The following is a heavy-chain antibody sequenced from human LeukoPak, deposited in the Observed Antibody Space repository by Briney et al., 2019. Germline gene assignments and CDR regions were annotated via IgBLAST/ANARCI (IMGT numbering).Heavy chain of an antibody. CDR1: GFTFSSYS. V-gene: IGHV3-21*01. D-gene: IGHD6-13*01. J-gene: IGHJ4*02. CDR3: ARESPIAAAGSPQFDY. Sequence: NPGGSLRLSCAASGFTFSSYSMNWVRQAPGKGLEWVSSISSSSSYIYYADSVKGRFTISRDNAKNSLYLQMNSLRAEDTAVYYCARESPIAAAGSPQFDYWGQGTLVTVSS. CDR2: ISSSSSYI.